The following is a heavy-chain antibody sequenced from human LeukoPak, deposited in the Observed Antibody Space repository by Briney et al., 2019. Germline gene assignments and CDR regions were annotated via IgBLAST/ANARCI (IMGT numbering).Heavy chain of an antibody. Sequence: SETLSLTCAVYGGSFSGYYWSWIRQPPGKGLEWIGEINHSGSTNYNPSLKSRVTISVDTSKNQFSLKLSSVTAADTAVYYCARHRKQWLVHNHFDYWGQGTLVTVSS. D-gene: IGHD6-19*01. V-gene: IGHV4-34*01. CDR1: GGSFSGYY. CDR2: INHSGST. CDR3: ARHRKQWLVHNHFDY. J-gene: IGHJ4*02.